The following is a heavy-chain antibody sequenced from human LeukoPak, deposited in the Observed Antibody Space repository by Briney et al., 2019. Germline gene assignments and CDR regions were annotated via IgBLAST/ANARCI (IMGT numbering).Heavy chain of an antibody. D-gene: IGHD4-17*01. CDR3: AKRVTVTTKYFDS. CDR1: GFIFSAYA. J-gene: IGHJ4*02. CDR2: IGTGGET. V-gene: IGHV3-23*01. Sequence: GGSLRLSCAASGFIFSAYAMSWVRQAPGQGLEWVSVIGTGGETHYADSVRGRSTISRNNFKNTLYLQMNSLRAEDTAVYYCAKRVTVTTKYFDSWGQGTLVTVSS.